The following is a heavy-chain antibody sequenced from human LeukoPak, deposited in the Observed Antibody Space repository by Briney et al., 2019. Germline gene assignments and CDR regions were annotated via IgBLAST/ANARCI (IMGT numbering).Heavy chain of an antibody. D-gene: IGHD5-12*01. J-gene: IGHJ3*02. V-gene: IGHV3-7*01. CDR2: IKRDGSEK. CDR1: GFTFSSYW. Sequence: GGSLRLSCAASGFTFSSYWMSWVRQAPGKGLEWVANIKRDGSEKYYVDSVKGRFTISRDNAKNSLYLQMNSLRAEDTAVYYCARGDSGYDYAFDIWGQGTMVTVSS. CDR3: ARGDSGYDYAFDI.